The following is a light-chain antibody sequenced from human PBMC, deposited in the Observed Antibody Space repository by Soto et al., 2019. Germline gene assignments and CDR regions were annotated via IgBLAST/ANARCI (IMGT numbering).Light chain of an antibody. V-gene: IGKV1-39*01. J-gene: IGKJ5*01. CDR3: QQSYRTPIT. Sequence: DIQMTQSPSSLSASVGDRVTITCRASQSISSYLNWYQQKPGKAPKLLIYAASSLQSGVPSRFSGNGSGPDFTLTISSLQPEDFATYYCQQSYRTPITFGQGTRLEIK. CDR2: AAS. CDR1: QSISSY.